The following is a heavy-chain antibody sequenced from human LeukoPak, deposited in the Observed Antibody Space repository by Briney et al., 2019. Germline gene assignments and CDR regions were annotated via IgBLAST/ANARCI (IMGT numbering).Heavy chain of an antibody. V-gene: IGHV3-7*04. Sequence: GGSLRLSCAASGFTFSGHWMRGVRQAPGKGLEWVANIKSDGSEKYYVDSVKGRFTISRDNAKNSLYLQMNSLRPEDTAAYYCARISRYGLDYWGQGTLVTVSS. D-gene: IGHD3-16*01. CDR3: ARISRYGLDY. CDR1: GFTFSGHW. CDR2: IKSDGSEK. J-gene: IGHJ4*02.